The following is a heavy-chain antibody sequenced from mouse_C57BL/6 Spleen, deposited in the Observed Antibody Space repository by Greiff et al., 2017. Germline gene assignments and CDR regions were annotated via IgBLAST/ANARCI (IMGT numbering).Heavy chain of an antibody. CDR2: LWGDGST. CDR3: AKREYYSNSAWFAY. Sequence: VKLVESGPGLVAPSQSLSITCTVSGFSLTSYGVSWVRQPPGKGLEWLGVLWGDGSTNYHSALISRLSISKDNSKSQVFLKLNSLQTDDTATYYCAKREYYSNSAWFAYWGQGTLVTVSA. J-gene: IGHJ3*01. D-gene: IGHD2-5*01. CDR1: GFSLTSYG. V-gene: IGHV2-3*01.